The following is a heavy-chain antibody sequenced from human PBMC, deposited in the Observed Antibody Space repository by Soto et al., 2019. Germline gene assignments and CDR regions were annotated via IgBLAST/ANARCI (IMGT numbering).Heavy chain of an antibody. V-gene: IGHV3-23*01. CDR2: ISGSGSNT. Sequence: PGGSLRLSCAASGFTFTSYAMSWVRLTPGKGLEWVSAISGSGSNTFYADSVRGRFTISRDNSKNTVFLQMNNLRAEDTAVHFCARDRATFDYWGQGTRVTVSS. D-gene: IGHD1-26*01. CDR3: ARDRATFDY. J-gene: IGHJ4*02. CDR1: GFTFTSYA.